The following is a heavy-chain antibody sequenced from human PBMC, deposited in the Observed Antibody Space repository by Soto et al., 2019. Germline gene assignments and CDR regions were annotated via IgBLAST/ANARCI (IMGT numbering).Heavy chain of an antibody. CDR1: GGSISSGGYY. CDR3: ARDGFGQSIAARPGWFDP. V-gene: IGHV4-31*02. Sequence: LCGGSISSGGYYWSWIRQHPGKGLEWIGYIYYSGSTYYNPSLKSRVTISVDTSKNQFSLKLSSVTAADTAVYYCARDGFGQSIAARPGWFDPWGQGTLVTVSS. D-gene: IGHD6-6*01. J-gene: IGHJ5*02. CDR2: IYYSGST.